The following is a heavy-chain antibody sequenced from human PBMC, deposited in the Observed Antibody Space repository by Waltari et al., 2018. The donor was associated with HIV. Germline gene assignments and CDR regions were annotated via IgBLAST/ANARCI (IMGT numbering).Heavy chain of an antibody. V-gene: IGHV4-39*01. Sequence: QLQMQESGPGLVKPSATLSLTCSVSGDSISDTPFYWGWLRQPPGKGLEWIGGIAYRGTTYSRASLSSRVIVSVDTPKNQLSLHLRSVTAADTAVYYCVRHWVYGSVPSAIRTFDNWGQGTLVTVSS. D-gene: IGHD3-10*01. J-gene: IGHJ4*02. CDR3: VRHWVYGSVPSAIRTFDN. CDR2: IAYRGTT. CDR1: GDSISDTPFY.